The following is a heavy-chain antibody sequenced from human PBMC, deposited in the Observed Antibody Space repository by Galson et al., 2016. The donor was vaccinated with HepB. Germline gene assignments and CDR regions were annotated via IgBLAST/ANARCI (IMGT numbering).Heavy chain of an antibody. Sequence: CAISGDSVSSTSANWNWIRQSPSRGLEWLGRTYYKSKWYNDYAVSVQSRITINPDTSKNQFSLQLDSMTPEDTAVYYCARTSPFNTGTLDYWGQGTLVTVSS. CDR1: GDSVSSTSAN. D-gene: IGHD1-7*01. J-gene: IGHJ4*02. V-gene: IGHV6-1*01. CDR3: ARTSPFNTGTLDY. CDR2: TYYKSKWYN.